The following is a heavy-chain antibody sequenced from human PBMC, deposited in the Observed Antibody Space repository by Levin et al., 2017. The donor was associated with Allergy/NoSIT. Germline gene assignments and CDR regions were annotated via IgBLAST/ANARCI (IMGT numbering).Heavy chain of an antibody. D-gene: IGHD2-15*01. CDR2: IRSKAYGGTT. Sequence: GGSLRLSCTASGFTFGDYAMSWFRQAPGKGLEWVGFIRSKAYGGTTEYAASVKGRFTISRDDSKSIAYLQMNSLKTEDTAVYYCTRDRGIVVVVNDAFDIWGQGTMVTVSS. CDR1: GFTFGDYA. J-gene: IGHJ3*02. V-gene: IGHV3-49*03. CDR3: TRDRGIVVVVNDAFDI.